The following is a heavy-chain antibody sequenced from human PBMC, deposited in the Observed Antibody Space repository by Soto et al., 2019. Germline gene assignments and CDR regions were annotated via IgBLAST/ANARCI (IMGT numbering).Heavy chain of an antibody. Sequence: GGSLRLSCAASGFTFSGSAMHWVRQASGKGLEWVGRIRSKANSYATAYAASVKGRFTISRDDSKNTAYLQMNSLKTEDTAVYYCTRLEYTAMVEGYWGQGTLVTVSS. V-gene: IGHV3-73*01. D-gene: IGHD5-18*01. CDR1: GFTFSGSA. CDR2: IRSKANSYAT. CDR3: TRLEYTAMVEGY. J-gene: IGHJ4*02.